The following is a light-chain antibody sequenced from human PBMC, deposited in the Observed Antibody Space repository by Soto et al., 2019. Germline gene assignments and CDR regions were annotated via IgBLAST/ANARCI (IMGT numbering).Light chain of an antibody. CDR3: QQYLAYLT. CDR1: QTVLYSSNNKSA. J-gene: IGKJ4*01. Sequence: DIVMTQSPDSLAVSLGERATINCKSSQTVLYSSNNKSALAWLQQKPGQPPKLLIYWASTRESGVPDRFSGSGSGKDFTLTISGLQAEDVAVYYCQQYLAYLTFGGGTKVEIK. CDR2: WAS. V-gene: IGKV4-1*01.